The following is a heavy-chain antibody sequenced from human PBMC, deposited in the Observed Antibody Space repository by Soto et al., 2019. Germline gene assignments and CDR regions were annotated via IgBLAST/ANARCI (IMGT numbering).Heavy chain of an antibody. V-gene: IGHV1-69*13. Sequence: ASVKVSCKASAGTFSSYAISWVRQAPGQGLEWMGGIIPIFGTANYAQKFQGRVTITADESTSTAYMEPSSLGSEDTAVYYCARPRGENAGYSYGMDVWGQGTPVTVYS. CDR1: AGTFSSYA. CDR3: ARPRGENAGYSYGMDV. CDR2: IIPIFGTA. D-gene: IGHD3-16*01. J-gene: IGHJ6*02.